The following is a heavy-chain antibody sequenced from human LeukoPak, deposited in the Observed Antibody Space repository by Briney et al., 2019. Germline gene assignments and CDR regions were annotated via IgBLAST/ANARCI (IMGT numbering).Heavy chain of an antibody. CDR3: AGGDCSGGSCYSGWFDP. J-gene: IGHJ5*02. D-gene: IGHD2-15*01. V-gene: IGHV4-61*01. Sequence: SETLSLTCTVSGGSVSSGSYYWSWIRQPPGKGLEWIGYIYYSGSTNYNPSLKSRVTISVDTSKNQFSLKLSAVTAADTAVYYCAGGDCSGGSCYSGWFDPWGQGTLVTVSS. CDR2: IYYSGST. CDR1: GGSVSSGSYY.